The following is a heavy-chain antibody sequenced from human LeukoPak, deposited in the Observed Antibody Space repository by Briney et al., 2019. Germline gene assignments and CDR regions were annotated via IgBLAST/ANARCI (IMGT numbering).Heavy chain of an antibody. D-gene: IGHD4-17*01. V-gene: IGHV4-34*01. J-gene: IGHJ5*02. CDR2: INHSGNT. Sequence: SETLSLTCAVYVGSFSDYYWSWIRQPPGEGLEWIAEINHSGNTNYNPSLKSRVTISVDTSKNQFSLRLSSVTAADTAVYYCTRDTGTTGEVKFDPWGQGTLVTVSS. CDR3: TRDTGTTGEVKFDP. CDR1: VGSFSDYY.